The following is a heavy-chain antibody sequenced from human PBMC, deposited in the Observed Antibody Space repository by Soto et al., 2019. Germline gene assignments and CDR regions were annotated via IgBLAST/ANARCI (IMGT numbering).Heavy chain of an antibody. J-gene: IGHJ5*02. CDR2: ITWNSANV. CDR3: AKGGYCTVGSCYTEFAP. V-gene: IGHV3-9*01. Sequence: QLVESGGGLVQPGRSLRLSCTASGFTFDDYPMHWVRQRPGQGLEWVSGITWNSANVGYADSVRSRLTISRDNAKNSIFLQMDNLRPEDTAFYFCAKGGYCTVGSCYTEFAPRGQGTLVTVSS. D-gene: IGHD2-15*01. CDR1: GFTFDDYP.